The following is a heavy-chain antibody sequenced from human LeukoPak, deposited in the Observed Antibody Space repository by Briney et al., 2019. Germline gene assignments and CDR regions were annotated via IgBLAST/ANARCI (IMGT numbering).Heavy chain of an antibody. D-gene: IGHD1-1*01. CDR3: ARDSGHYFDY. V-gene: IGHV3-33*07. J-gene: IGHJ4*02. CDR2: IWYDGIKK. CDR1: GFTFSSYG. Sequence: PGGSLRLSCAASGFTFSSYGMYWVRQTPGKGLEWVGVIWYDGIKKNYADSVKGRFTISRDNSKNTLHLQMKSLRAEDTAVYYCARDSGHYFDYWGQGTLVTVSS.